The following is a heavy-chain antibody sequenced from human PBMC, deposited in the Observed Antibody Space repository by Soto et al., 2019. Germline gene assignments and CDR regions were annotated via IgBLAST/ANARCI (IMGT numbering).Heavy chain of an antibody. J-gene: IGHJ6*02. CDR2: ISYDGSNN. CDR3: ARDRGNGAACDNHYGMDV. Sequence: QVQLVESGGGVVQPGRSLRLSCDASRFTFRAYAMHWVRHAPGKGLEWVAVISYDGSNNYYADPVKGRFTISRDDSKKDLNLHRSGLRGDDTAVYDCARDRGNGAACDNHYGMDVWGQGTTVTVSS. CDR1: RFTFRAYA. V-gene: IGHV3-30*04. D-gene: IGHD2-8*01.